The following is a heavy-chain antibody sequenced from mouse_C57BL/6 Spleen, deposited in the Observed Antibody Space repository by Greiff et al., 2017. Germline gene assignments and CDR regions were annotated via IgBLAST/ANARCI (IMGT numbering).Heavy chain of an antibody. J-gene: IGHJ2*01. CDR3: ASTYYYGSSYFDY. V-gene: IGHV1-42*01. Sequence: VQLQQSGPELVKPGASVKISCKASGYSFTGYYMNWVKQSPEKSLEWIGEINPSTGGTTYNQKFKAKATLTVDKSSSTAYMQLKSLTSEDSAVYYCASTYYYGSSYFDYWGQGTTLTVSS. CDR1: GYSFTGYY. D-gene: IGHD1-1*01. CDR2: INPSTGGT.